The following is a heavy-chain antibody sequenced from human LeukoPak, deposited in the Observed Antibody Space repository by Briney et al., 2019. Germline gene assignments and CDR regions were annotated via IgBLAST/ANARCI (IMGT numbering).Heavy chain of an antibody. Sequence: SETLSLTCTVSGGSISSYYWSWIRQPAGKGLEWIGRIYTSGSTNYNPSLKSRVTMSVDTSKNQFSLKLSSVTAADTAVYYCARETLAPLEWLSHPYYYYGMDVWGQGTTVTVSS. CDR2: IYTSGST. CDR1: GGSISSYY. V-gene: IGHV4-4*07. CDR3: ARETLAPLEWLSHPYYYYGMDV. J-gene: IGHJ6*02. D-gene: IGHD3-3*01.